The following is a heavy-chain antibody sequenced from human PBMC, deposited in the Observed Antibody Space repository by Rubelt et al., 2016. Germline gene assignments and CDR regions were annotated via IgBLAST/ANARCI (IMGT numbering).Heavy chain of an antibody. CDR1: GFTFSSYG. Sequence: VQLVESGGGVVQPGRSLRLSCAASGFTFSSYGMHWVRQAPGKGLEWVAVIWYDGSNKYYADSVKGRFTISRDNSKNTLYLQMNSLKTEDTAVYYCTTDYIERGYDEGDYWGQGTLVTVSS. CDR3: TTDYIERGYDEGDY. CDR2: IWYDGSNK. J-gene: IGHJ4*02. D-gene: IGHD2-15*01. V-gene: IGHV3-33*01.